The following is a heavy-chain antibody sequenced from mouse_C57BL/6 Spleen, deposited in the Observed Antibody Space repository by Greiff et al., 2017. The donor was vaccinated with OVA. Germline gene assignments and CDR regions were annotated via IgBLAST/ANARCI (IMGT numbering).Heavy chain of an antibody. J-gene: IGHJ2*01. V-gene: IGHV1-26*01. CDR2: INPNNGGT. CDR1: GYTFTDYY. Sequence: EVQLQQSGPELVKPGASVKISCKASGYTFTDYYMNWVKQSHGKSLEWIGDINPNNGGTSYNQKFKGKATLTVDKSSSTAYMELRSLTSEDSAVYYCARGQRRLYYFDYWGQGTTLTVSS. CDR3: ARGQRRLYYFDY. D-gene: IGHD3-2*02.